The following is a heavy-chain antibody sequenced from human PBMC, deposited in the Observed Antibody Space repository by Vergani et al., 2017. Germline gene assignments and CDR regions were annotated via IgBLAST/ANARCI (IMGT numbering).Heavy chain of an antibody. V-gene: IGHV5-51*01. D-gene: IGHD3-22*01. CDR2: IHPADSDT. CDR3: ARLYGRDSSGSKYFDY. J-gene: IGHJ4*02. CDR1: GYSFTNYW. Sequence: EVQLVQSGAEVKKPGAPLKISCQISGYSFTNYWIGWVRQMPGKGLEWMGIIHPADSDTRYSPSFQGQVTISVDKSISIAYLQRSSLRASDSAMYYCARLYGRDSSGSKYFDYWGQGTLVTVSS.